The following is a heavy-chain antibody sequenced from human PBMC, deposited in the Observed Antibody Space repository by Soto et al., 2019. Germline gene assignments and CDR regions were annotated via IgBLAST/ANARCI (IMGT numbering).Heavy chain of an antibody. D-gene: IGHD3-3*01. V-gene: IGHV1-69*13. CDR2: IIPIFGTA. J-gene: IGHJ6*02. Sequence: SVKVSCKASGGTFSSYAISWVRQAPGQGLEWMGGIIPIFGTANYAQKFQGRVTITADESTSTAYMELSSLRSEDTAVYYCARSYYDFWSGYSYYYYGMDVWRQGTTATVSS. CDR3: ARSYYDFWSGYSYYYYGMDV. CDR1: GGTFSSYA.